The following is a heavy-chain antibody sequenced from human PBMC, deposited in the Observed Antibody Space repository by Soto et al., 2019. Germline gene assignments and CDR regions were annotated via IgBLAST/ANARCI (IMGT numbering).Heavy chain of an antibody. D-gene: IGHD2-2*01. CDR2: INVGDAGT. V-gene: IGHV3-23*01. J-gene: IGHJ4*02. CDR3: AKNYQFDC. Sequence: EVQLLESGGGLEQPGGSLRLSCAASGFIFTSYAMSWVRQAPGKGLEWVSSINVGDAGTNYADSEKGRFTISRDNSKNTLYLQMNFLRADDTAIYYCAKNYQFDCWGQGTLVTVSS. CDR1: GFIFTSYA.